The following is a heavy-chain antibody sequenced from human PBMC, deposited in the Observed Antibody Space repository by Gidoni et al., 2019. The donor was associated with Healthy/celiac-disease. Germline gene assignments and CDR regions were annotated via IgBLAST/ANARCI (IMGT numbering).Heavy chain of an antibody. V-gene: IGHV3-23*01. CDR3: AKEEIVVVVAATEENYYYYMDV. CDR2: ISGSVGST. D-gene: IGHD2-15*01. Sequence: EVQLLESGGGLVQPGGSLRLSCAASGFTFSSYAMSWVRQAPGKGLEWVSAISGSVGSTYYADSVKGRFTISRDNSKNTLYLQMNSLRAEDTAVYYCAKEEIVVVVAATEENYYYYMDVWGKGTTVTVSS. J-gene: IGHJ6*03. CDR1: GFTFSSYA.